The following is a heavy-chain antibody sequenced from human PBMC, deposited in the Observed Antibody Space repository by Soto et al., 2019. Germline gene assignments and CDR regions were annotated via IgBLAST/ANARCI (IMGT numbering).Heavy chain of an antibody. Sequence: QVQLVQSGPEVKKPGASVKVSCKTSGYTFTSYGIAWVRQAPGQGLEWMGWISTYKGNTNYAQKFQGRVTMTTDTSTSTAYMELRSLRSDDTAVYXCATRSPAFDYWGQGTLVTVSS. CDR2: ISTYKGNT. V-gene: IGHV1-18*01. J-gene: IGHJ4*02. CDR3: ATRSPAFDY. CDR1: GYTFTSYG.